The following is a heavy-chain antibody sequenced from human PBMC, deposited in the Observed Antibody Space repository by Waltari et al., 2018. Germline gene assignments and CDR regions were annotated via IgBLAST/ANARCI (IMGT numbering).Heavy chain of an antibody. D-gene: IGHD6-13*01. J-gene: IGHJ6*02. V-gene: IGHV4-39*07. Sequence: QLQLQESGPGLVKPSETLSLTCTVSGGSISSSSYYWGWLRQPPGKGLEWIGSIYYSGSTYYNPSLKSRVTISVDTSKNQFSLKLSSVTAADTAVYYCARGRQQLSYYYYGMDVWGQGTTVTVSS. CDR3: ARGRQQLSYYYYGMDV. CDR1: GGSISSSSYY. CDR2: IYYSGST.